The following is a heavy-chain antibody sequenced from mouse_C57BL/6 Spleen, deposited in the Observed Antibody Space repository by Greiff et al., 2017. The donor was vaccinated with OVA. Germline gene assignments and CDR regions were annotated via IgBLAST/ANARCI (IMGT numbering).Heavy chain of an antibody. V-gene: IGHV1-55*01. D-gene: IGHD2-4*01. J-gene: IGHJ3*01. CDR2: IYPGSVST. CDR1: GYTFTRYW. CDR3: ACYDYEAWFAY. Sequence: QVQLQQPGAELVKPGASVKMSCKASGYTFTRYWITWVKQRPGQGLEWIGDIYPGSVSTNYNEKFKSKATLTVDTSSSTAYMQLSSLTSEDSAVYYCACYDYEAWFAYWGQGTLVTVAA.